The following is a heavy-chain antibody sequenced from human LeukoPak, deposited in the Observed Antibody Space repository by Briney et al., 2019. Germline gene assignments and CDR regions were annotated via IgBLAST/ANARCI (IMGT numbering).Heavy chain of an antibody. J-gene: IGHJ4*02. Sequence: GGSLRLSCVASGFTFSTYGMHWVRQAPGKGLEWVTFIRYDGSNEYYADSVKGRFTISRDNSKNTLYLQMNSLRAEDTAVYHCAKDRIAVVPAAIFEWGQGTLVTVSS. CDR1: GFTFSTYG. D-gene: IGHD2-2*02. CDR3: AKDRIAVVPAAIFE. V-gene: IGHV3-30*02. CDR2: IRYDGSNE.